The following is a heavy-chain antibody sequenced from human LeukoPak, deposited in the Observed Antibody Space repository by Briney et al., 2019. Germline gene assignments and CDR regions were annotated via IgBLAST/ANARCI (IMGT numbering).Heavy chain of an antibody. J-gene: IGHJ4*02. Sequence: SETLSLTCAVYGGSFSGYYWSWIRQPPGKGLEWIGEINHSGSTNYNPSLKSRVTISVDTSKNQFSLKLSSVTAADTAVYYCARTPYYGSGSYATPFDYWGQGTLVTVSS. V-gene: IGHV4-34*01. CDR1: GGSFSGYY. CDR3: ARTPYYGSGSYATPFDY. CDR2: INHSGST. D-gene: IGHD3-10*01.